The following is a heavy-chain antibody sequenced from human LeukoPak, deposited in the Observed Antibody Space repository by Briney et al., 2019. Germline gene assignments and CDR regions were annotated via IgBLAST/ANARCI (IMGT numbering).Heavy chain of an antibody. D-gene: IGHD2-2*01. J-gene: IGHJ4*02. CDR2: ISAYNGNT. Sequence: ASVKVSCKASGGTFSSYAISWVRQAPGQGLEWMGWISAYNGNTNYAQKLQGRVTMTTDTSTSTAYMELRSLRSDDTAVYYCARANGVVVPAAIAYWGQGTLVTVSS. CDR3: ARANGVVVPAAIAY. V-gene: IGHV1-18*01. CDR1: GGTFSSYA.